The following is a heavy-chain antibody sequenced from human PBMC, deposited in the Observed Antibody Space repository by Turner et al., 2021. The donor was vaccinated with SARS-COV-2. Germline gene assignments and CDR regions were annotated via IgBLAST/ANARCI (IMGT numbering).Heavy chain of an antibody. CDR2: IYSGGST. CDR1: EFTVSRNY. V-gene: IGHV3-53*01. J-gene: IGHJ4*02. Sequence: EVQLVESGGGLIQPGGSLGPPCPASEFTVSRNYRSWVRQAPGKGLEWVSVIYSGGSTYYADSVKGRFTISRDSSKNTLYLQMNSLRAEDTAVYYCARVLPMGDYFDYWGQGTLVTVSS. CDR3: ARVLPMGDYFDY. D-gene: IGHD2-15*01.